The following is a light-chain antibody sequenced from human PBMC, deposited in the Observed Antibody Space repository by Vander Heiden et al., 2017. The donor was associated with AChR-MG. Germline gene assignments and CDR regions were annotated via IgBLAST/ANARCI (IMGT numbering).Light chain of an antibody. V-gene: IGLV1-40*01. CDR2: ANS. Sequence: QSVLTHPPSVSGAPGPRVTSSRTGSSSNIVSPYPVHCHHPIPGIAPTLLISANSNRPSGVPNRFACSESGTSNTLAITGLRAEDKAEDDCQCYDSSLSGGVFGGGTKVTVL. CDR1: SSNIVSPYP. CDR3: QCYDSSLSGGV. J-gene: IGLJ2*01.